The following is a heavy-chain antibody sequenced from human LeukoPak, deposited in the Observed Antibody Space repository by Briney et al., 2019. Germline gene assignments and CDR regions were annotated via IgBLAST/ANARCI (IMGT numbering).Heavy chain of an antibody. Sequence: GGSLRLSCAASGFSFEDYMMHWVRQPPGKGLEWISLISWDGGHTYYADSVKGRFTISRDNSKNTLYLQMNSLRAEDTAVYYCAKDLDTAMVTGEYYFDYWGQGTLVTVSS. D-gene: IGHD5-18*01. J-gene: IGHJ4*02. CDR2: ISWDGGHT. CDR1: GFSFEDYM. V-gene: IGHV3-43*01. CDR3: AKDLDTAMVTGEYYFDY.